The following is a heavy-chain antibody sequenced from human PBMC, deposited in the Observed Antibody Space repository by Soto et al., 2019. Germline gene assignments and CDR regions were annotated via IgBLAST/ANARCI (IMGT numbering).Heavy chain of an antibody. CDR3: ARRGSGSYFYYYMDV. CDR2: ISAYNGNT. V-gene: IGHV1-18*01. Sequence: ASVKVSCKASGYTFTSYGISWVRQAPGQGLEWMGWISAYNGNTNYAQKLQGRVTMTTDTSTNTAYMELRSLRSDDTAVYYCARRGSGSYFYYYMDVWGKGTTVTVSS. CDR1: GYTFTSYG. D-gene: IGHD3-10*01. J-gene: IGHJ6*03.